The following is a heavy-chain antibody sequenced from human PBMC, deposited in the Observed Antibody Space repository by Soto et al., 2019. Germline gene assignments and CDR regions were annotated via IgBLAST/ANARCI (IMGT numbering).Heavy chain of an antibody. D-gene: IGHD2-15*01. J-gene: IGHJ5*01. V-gene: IGHV2-5*02. CDR1: GFALSSDGVG. CDR2: IYWDDDY. Sequence: QITLKESGPTLVKPTQTLTLTCTISGFALSSDGVGVGWIRQPPGKAMEWLAFIYWDDDYCYSPSLQSRLNISKDSSHNQVLLIVTNVDPVDSDTYFGARRSTYRKSCSSGWFDSWGQGILVTVSS. CDR3: ARRSTYRKSCSSGWFDS.